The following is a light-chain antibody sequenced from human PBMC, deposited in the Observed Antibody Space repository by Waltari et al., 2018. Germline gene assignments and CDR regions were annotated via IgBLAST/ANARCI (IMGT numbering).Light chain of an antibody. J-gene: IGKJ5*01. CDR2: DAS. CDR3: QQRSNWPPIT. CDR1: QSVGSY. Sequence: DIVLTQSPATLSLSPGEIATLSCRASQSVGSYLGWYQQKPGQAPRLLIYDASNRATGIPARFSGSGSGTDFTLTISNLEPEDFAVYYCQQRSNWPPITFGQGTRLEIK. V-gene: IGKV3-11*01.